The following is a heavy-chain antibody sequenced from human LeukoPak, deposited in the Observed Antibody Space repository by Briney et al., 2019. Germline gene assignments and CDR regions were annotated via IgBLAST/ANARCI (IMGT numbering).Heavy chain of an antibody. J-gene: IGHJ3*02. CDR1: GFTFSSYA. CDR2: ISCDGSNK. CDR3: ARGITMVRGTWSAFDI. Sequence: GRSLRLSCAASGFTFSSYAMHWVRQAPGKGLEWVAVISCDGSNKYYADSVKGRFTISRDNSKNTLYLQMNSLRAEDTAVYYCARGITMVRGTWSAFDIWGQGTMVTVSS. D-gene: IGHD3-10*01. V-gene: IGHV3-30-3*01.